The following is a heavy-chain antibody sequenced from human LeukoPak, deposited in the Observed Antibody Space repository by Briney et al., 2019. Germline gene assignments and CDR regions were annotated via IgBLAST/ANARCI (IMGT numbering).Heavy chain of an antibody. J-gene: IGHJ5*02. Sequence: GGSLRLSCAASGFTFSNYWMNWVRQAPGKGLEWVANIKQDGSEKYYVDSVKGRFIISRDNAKNSLYLQMNSLIAEDTAVYYCARAVWFGELSEKWFDPWGQGTLVTVSS. CDR1: GFTFSNYW. CDR3: ARAVWFGELSEKWFDP. D-gene: IGHD3-10*01. CDR2: IKQDGSEK. V-gene: IGHV3-7*04.